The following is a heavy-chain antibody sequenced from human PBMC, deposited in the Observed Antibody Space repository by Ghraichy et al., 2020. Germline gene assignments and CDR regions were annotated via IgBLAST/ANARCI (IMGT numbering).Heavy chain of an antibody. D-gene: IGHD6-13*01. CDR1: GFTFSSYA. Sequence: GALRLSCAASGFTFSSYAMSWVRQAPGKGLEWVSAISGSGGSTYYADSVKGRFTISRDNSKNTLYLQMNSLRAEDTAVYYGAKDISGIAAAGPNDYWGQGTLVTVSS. CDR2: ISGSGGST. J-gene: IGHJ4*02. CDR3: AKDISGIAAAGPNDY. V-gene: IGHV3-23*01.